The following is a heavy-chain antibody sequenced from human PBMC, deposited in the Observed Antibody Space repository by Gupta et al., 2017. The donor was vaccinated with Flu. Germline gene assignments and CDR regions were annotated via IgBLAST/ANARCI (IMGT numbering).Heavy chain of an antibody. CDR2: ISGSGGST. Sequence: EVQLLESGGGLVQPGGSLRLSCAASGFTFSSYAMSWVRQAPGKGLEWVSAISGSGGSTYYADSVKGRFTISRDNSKNTLYLQMNSLRAEDTAVYYCAKWGEDIPTYGGENFDYWGQGTLVTVSS. D-gene: IGHD2-15*01. CDR3: AKWGEDIPTYGGENFDY. V-gene: IGHV3-23*01. J-gene: IGHJ4*02. CDR1: GFTFSSYA.